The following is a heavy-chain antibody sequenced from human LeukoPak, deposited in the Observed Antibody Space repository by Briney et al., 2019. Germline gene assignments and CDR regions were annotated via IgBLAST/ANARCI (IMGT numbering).Heavy chain of an antibody. Sequence: PSETLSLTCTVSGGSISSYYWSWIRQPPGKGLEWIGYIYYSGSTNYNPSLKSRVTISVDTSKNQFSLKLSSVTAADTAVYYCARDLGLYCFDYWGQGTLVTVSS. J-gene: IGHJ4*02. V-gene: IGHV4-59*01. CDR3: ARDLGLYCFDY. CDR2: IYYSGST. CDR1: GGSISSYY.